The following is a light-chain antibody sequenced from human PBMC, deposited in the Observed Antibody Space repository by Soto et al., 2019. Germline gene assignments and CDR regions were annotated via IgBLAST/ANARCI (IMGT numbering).Light chain of an antibody. V-gene: IGKV3-15*01. CDR1: QSVYNN. CDR3: QQYHNWPPIT. Sequence: EIVMTQSPATLSVSPGERATLSCRASQSVYNNLAWYQQRPGQAPRLLIFGASTRATGIPARFSGSGSGTEFTLTISSLQSEDFAVYYCQQYHNWPPITFGQGTRLEIK. CDR2: GAS. J-gene: IGKJ5*01.